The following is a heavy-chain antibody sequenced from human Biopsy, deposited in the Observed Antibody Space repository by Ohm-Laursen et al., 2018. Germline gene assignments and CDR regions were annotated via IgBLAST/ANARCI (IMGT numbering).Heavy chain of an antibody. CDR2: INAKTGDA. CDR3: ARELGDFWGGRQFDF. D-gene: IGHD3-3*01. V-gene: IGHV1-2*02. CDR1: GYTFTGYH. J-gene: IGHJ5*01. Sequence: ESSVKVSCKPSGYTFTGYHVHWVRQAPGQGLEWMGWINAKTGDANYAQKFQGRVTMTRDTSISTTYMELRRLTSDDTAVFYCARELGDFWGGRQFDFWGQGTLVTVSS.